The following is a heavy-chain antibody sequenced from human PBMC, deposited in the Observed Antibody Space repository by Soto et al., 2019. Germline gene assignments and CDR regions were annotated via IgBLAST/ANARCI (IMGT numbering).Heavy chain of an antibody. Sequence: QITLKESGPTLVKPTQTLTLTCTFSGFSLSTSGVGVGWIRQPPGKALEWLALIYWDDDKRYSPSLKSRLTITKDPPXTXVXXTMTNIDPVDTATYYCAHSLIGYYYDSSGSNWFDPWGQGTLVTVSS. D-gene: IGHD3-22*01. CDR3: AHSLIGYYYDSSGSNWFDP. V-gene: IGHV2-5*02. CDR1: GFSLSTSGVG. J-gene: IGHJ5*02. CDR2: IYWDDDK.